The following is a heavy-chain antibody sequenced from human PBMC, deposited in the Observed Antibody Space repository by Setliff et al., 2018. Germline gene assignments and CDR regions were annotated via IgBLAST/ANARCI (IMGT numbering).Heavy chain of an antibody. CDR2: IDSDARSI. Sequence: GSLRLSCEASGFIFSNYWMHWVRQVPGEGPVWVSRIDSDARSISYADSVKGRFTISRDNGKNTLYLQMNSLRAEDTAVYYCARVGLSGTSGYYYYMDVWGKGTTVTVSS. V-gene: IGHV3-74*01. J-gene: IGHJ6*03. D-gene: IGHD1-20*01. CDR3: ARVGLSGTSGYYYYMDV. CDR1: GFIFSNYW.